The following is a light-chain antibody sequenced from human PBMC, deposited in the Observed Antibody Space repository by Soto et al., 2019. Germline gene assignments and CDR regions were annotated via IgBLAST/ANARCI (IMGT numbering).Light chain of an antibody. CDR2: AAS. J-gene: IGKJ1*01. V-gene: IGKV1-6*01. Sequence: AIQMTQSPSSLSASVGNIVAISCRASQDIRNTLAWYQQKPGEAPKLLIFAASNLQSGVPSRFSGSGSVTDFTLAITGLQPEDFATYYCLQYYNFSWTFGQGTKVDIK. CDR1: QDIRNT. CDR3: LQYYNFSWT.